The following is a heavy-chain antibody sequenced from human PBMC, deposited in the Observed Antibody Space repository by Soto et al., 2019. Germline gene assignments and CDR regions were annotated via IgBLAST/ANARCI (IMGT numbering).Heavy chain of an antibody. Sequence: SVNVSCKASGGTFSSYAISWVRQAPGQGLEWMGGIIPIFGTANYAQKFQGRVTITADESTSTAYMELSSLRSEDTAVYYCARDANGSGAFDIWGQGTMVTVSS. CDR3: ARDANGSGAFDI. V-gene: IGHV1-69*13. CDR2: IIPIFGTA. J-gene: IGHJ3*02. D-gene: IGHD1-26*01. CDR1: GGTFSSYA.